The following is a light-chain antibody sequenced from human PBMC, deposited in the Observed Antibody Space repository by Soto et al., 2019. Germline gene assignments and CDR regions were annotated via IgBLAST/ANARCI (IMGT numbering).Light chain of an antibody. Sequence: EIVMTQSPATLSVSPGERATLSCRASQSVSSNLAWYQQKPGQAPRLLIYGASTRATGIPARFSGSGSGKEFTLTISSLQPEDFAVYYCQQYNNWPRSFGPGPKVDIK. J-gene: IGKJ3*01. CDR3: QQYNNWPRS. CDR1: QSVSSN. V-gene: IGKV3-15*01. CDR2: GAS.